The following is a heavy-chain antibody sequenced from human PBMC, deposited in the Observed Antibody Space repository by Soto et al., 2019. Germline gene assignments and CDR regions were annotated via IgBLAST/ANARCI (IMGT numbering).Heavy chain of an antibody. CDR1: GCTFSSYW. CDR2: IKQDGSEK. D-gene: IGHD6-19*01. J-gene: IGHJ4*02. CDR3: ARAGIAVAGTGAHFDY. Sequence: EVQLVESGGGLVQPGGSLRLSCAASGCTFSSYWMRWVRQAPGKGLEWVANIKQDGSEKYYVDSVKGRFTISRDNAKNSLYLQMNSLRAEDTAVYYCARAGIAVAGTGAHFDYWGQGTLVTVSS. V-gene: IGHV3-7*01.